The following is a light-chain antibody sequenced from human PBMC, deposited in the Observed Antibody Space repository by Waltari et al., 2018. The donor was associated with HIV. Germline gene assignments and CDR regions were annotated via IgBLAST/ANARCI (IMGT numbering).Light chain of an antibody. Sequence: QSALTQPPSASGSPGQSVAISCTAPSRDAGGSNSASCHQQHPGKAPKPLIYAVNKRPSVVPDRFSGSKSGNTASLTVSGLQVDDEADYYCSSFSDNNRIVFGTGTRVTVL. CDR2: AVN. CDR1: SRDAGGSNS. V-gene: IGLV2-8*01. CDR3: SSFSDNNRIV. J-gene: IGLJ1*01.